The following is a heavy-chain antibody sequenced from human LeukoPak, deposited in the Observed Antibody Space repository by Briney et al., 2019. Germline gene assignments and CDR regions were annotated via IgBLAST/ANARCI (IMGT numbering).Heavy chain of an antibody. Sequence: SETLSLTCTVSGGSISSSSYYWGWIRQPPGKGLEWIGSSYYSGSTYYNPSLKSRFTISVDTSKNKFSLKLSSVTAADTAVYYCARGYCSGGSCYSFRWFLDYWGQGTLVTVSS. CDR1: GGSISSSSYY. J-gene: IGHJ4*02. D-gene: IGHD2-15*01. CDR2: SYYSGST. V-gene: IGHV4-39*07. CDR3: ARGYCSGGSCYSFRWFLDY.